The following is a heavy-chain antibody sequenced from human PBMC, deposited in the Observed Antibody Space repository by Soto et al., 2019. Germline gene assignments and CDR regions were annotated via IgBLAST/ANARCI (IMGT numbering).Heavy chain of an antibody. CDR1: GFTFSSYG. D-gene: IGHD3-22*01. V-gene: IGHV3-33*01. CDR3: ASDLYDSTVSPDY. CDR2: IWYDGSNK. J-gene: IGHJ4*02. Sequence: PGGSLRLSCAASGFTFSSYGMHWVRQAPGKGLEWVTVIWYDGSNKYYADSVKGRFTISRDNSKNTLYLQMNSLRAEDTAVYYCASDLYDSTVSPDYWGQGTLVTVSS.